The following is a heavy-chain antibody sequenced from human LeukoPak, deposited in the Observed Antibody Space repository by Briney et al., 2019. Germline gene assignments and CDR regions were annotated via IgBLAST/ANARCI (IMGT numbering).Heavy chain of an antibody. D-gene: IGHD3-10*01. CDR1: GGTFSSYA. J-gene: IGHJ6*02. V-gene: IGHV1-69*04. Sequence: SVKVSCKVSGGTFSSYAISWVRQAPGQGLEWMGRIIPILGTANYAQKFQGRVTITADKSTSTAYMELSSLRSEDTAAYYCARELVYMVRGAENYYYGMDVWGQGTTVTVSS. CDR3: ARELVYMVRGAENYYYGMDV. CDR2: IIPILGTA.